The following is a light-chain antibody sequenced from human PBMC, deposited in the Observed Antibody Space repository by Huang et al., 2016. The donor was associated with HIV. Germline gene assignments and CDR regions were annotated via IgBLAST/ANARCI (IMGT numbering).Light chain of an antibody. CDR2: DAS. CDR3: QQRSSWPGT. V-gene: IGKV3-11*01. Sequence: EIVLTQSPATLPLSPGERATLSCRASQSVSSYLAWYQQKPGQAPRRGIYDASNRATGIPARFSGSGSGTDFTLTISSLEPEDFAVYYCQQRSSWPGTFGQGTRLEIK. CDR1: QSVSSY. J-gene: IGKJ5*01.